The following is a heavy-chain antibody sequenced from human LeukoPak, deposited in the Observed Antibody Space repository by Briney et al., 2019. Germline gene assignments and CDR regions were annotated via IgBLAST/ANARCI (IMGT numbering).Heavy chain of an antibody. CDR3: AKDRVSGLVDN. D-gene: IGHD3-3*01. J-gene: IGHJ4*02. CDR2: INWNGGST. V-gene: IGHV3-20*04. CDR1: GFTFDDYG. Sequence: GGSLRLSCAASGFTFDDYGMSWVRQAPGKGLEWVSGINWNGGSTGYADSVKGRFTISRDNSKNTLYLQMNSLRAEDTAVYYCAKDRVSGLVDNWGQGTLVTVSS.